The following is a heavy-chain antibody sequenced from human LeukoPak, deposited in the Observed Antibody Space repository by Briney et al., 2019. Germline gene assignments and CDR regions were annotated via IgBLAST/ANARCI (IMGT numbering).Heavy chain of an antibody. CDR1: GYTFTTYD. CDR2: IIPIFGTA. V-gene: IGHV1-69*05. CDR3: ARETSGSSRDAFDI. D-gene: IGHD1-26*01. Sequence: ASVKVSCKASGYTFTTYDICWVRQATGQGLEWMGGIIPIFGTANYAQKFQGRVTITTDESTSTAYMELSSLRSEDTAVYYCARETSGSSRDAFDIWGQGTMVTVSS. J-gene: IGHJ3*02.